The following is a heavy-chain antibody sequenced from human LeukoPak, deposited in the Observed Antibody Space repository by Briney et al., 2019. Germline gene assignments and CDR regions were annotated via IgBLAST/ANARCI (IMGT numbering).Heavy chain of an antibody. V-gene: IGHV3-9*01. CDR3: AKEDNYGMDV. CDR2: ISWNSGSI. CDR1: GFTFDDYA. Sequence: GGSLRLSCAASGFTFDDYAMHWVRQAPGKGLEWVSGISWNSGSIGYADSVKGRFAISRDNAKNSLYLQMNSLRAEDTALYYCAKEDNYGMDVWGQGTTVTVSS. J-gene: IGHJ6*02. D-gene: IGHD5-24*01.